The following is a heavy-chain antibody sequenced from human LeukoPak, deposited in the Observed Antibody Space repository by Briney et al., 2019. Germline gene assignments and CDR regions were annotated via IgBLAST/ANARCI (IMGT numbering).Heavy chain of an antibody. J-gene: IGHJ4*02. D-gene: IGHD3-10*01. CDR1: GFTFSNYW. CDR3: ARDKKSGESSEIDY. V-gene: IGHV3-74*03. CDR2: INRDGSTT. Sequence: GGSLRLSCAASGFTFSNYWVHWVRQAPGKGLVWVSRINRDGSTTKYADSVKGRFTVSRDNAKNTLNLQMNSLRAEETAVYYCARDKKSGESSEIDYWGQGNLVTVSS.